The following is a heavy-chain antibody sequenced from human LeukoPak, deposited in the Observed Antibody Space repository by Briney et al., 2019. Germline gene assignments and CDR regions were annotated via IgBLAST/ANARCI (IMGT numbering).Heavy chain of an antibody. Sequence: PSETLSLTCTVSGGSINNYYWSWIRQPPGKGLEWIGYIYYSGSTNYNPSLKSRVTISLDTSKNQFSLKLSSVTAADTAVYYCARDQASYCSGGSCSPGDAFDIWGQGTMVTVSS. CDR2: IYYSGST. D-gene: IGHD2-15*01. CDR3: ARDQASYCSGGSCSPGDAFDI. J-gene: IGHJ3*02. CDR1: GGSINNYY. V-gene: IGHV4-59*01.